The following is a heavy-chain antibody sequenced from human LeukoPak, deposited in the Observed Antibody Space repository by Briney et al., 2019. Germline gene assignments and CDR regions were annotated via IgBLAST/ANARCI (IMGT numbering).Heavy chain of an antibody. CDR1: GVSITSSSYY. Sequence: PSETLSLTCTVSGVSITSSSYYWGWIRRPPGKGPEWFGSIHYGENTYRNSSLKSRVTISMDTSKYHFSLRLSAGTAATAVDYCCARNDAKMVTVDYWGQGTLVTVCS. CDR2: IHYGENT. D-gene: IGHD2-21*02. V-gene: IGHV4-39*02. CDR3: ARNDAKMVTVDY. J-gene: IGHJ4*02.